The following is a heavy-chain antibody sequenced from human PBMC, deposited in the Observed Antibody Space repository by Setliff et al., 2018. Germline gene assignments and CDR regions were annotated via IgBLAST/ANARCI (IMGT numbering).Heavy chain of an antibody. D-gene: IGHD2-8*01. CDR2: ISWDGGST. V-gene: IGHV3-43D*03. CDR3: ARVVRYYLDY. J-gene: IGHJ4*02. CDR1: GFTFDDYA. Sequence: GSLRLSCAASGFTFDDYAMHWVRQAPGKGLEWVSLISWDGGSTYYADSVKGRFTISRDNSKNSLYLQMNSLRAEDTAVYYCARVVRYYLDYWGQGTQVTVSS.